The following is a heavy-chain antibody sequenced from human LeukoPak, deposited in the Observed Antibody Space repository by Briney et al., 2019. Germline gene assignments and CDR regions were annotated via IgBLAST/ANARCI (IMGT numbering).Heavy chain of an antibody. Sequence: PSETLSLTCTVSGGSISSYYWSWIRQPPGKGLEWIGYIYYSGSTNYNPSLKSRVTISVDTSKNQFSLKLSSVTAADTAVYYCARAQGRGSPTVHYWGQGTPVTVSS. V-gene: IGHV4-59*01. CDR3: ARAQGRGSPTVHY. D-gene: IGHD6-13*01. CDR1: GGSISSYY. J-gene: IGHJ4*02. CDR2: IYYSGST.